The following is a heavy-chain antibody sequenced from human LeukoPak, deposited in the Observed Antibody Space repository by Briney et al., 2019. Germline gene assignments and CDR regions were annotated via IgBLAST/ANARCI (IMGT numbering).Heavy chain of an antibody. D-gene: IGHD3-22*01. CDR3: ARANYYDSSGYPVPFDP. Sequence: GGSLRLSCAASGFTFSSYSMNWVRQAPGKGLEWVSSISSSSSYIYYADSVKGRFTISRDNAKNSLYLQMNSLRAEDTAVYYCARANYYDSSGYPVPFDPWGQGTLVTVSS. J-gene: IGHJ5*02. V-gene: IGHV3-21*01. CDR1: GFTFSSYS. CDR2: ISSSSSYI.